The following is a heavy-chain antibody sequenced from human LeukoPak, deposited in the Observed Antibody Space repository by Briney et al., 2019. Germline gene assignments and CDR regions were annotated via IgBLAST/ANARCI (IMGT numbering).Heavy chain of an antibody. CDR2: ISYGGSNK. D-gene: IGHD4-17*01. Sequence: PGRSLRLSCAASGFTFSSYGMHWVRQAPGKGLEWVAVISYGGSNKYYADSVKGRFTISRDNSKNTLYLQMNSLRAEDTAVYYCAKTYGDYYFDYWGQGTLVTVSS. CDR3: AKTYGDYYFDY. V-gene: IGHV3-30*18. J-gene: IGHJ4*02. CDR1: GFTFSSYG.